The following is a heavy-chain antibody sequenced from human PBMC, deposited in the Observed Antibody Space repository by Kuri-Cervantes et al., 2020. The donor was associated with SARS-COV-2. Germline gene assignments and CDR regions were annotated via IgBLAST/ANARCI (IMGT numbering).Heavy chain of an antibody. CDR2: IYHSGST. CDR3: ARLKAGQFDY. CDR1: GYSISSGYY. J-gene: IGHJ4*02. V-gene: IGHV4-38-2*01. Sequence: GSLRLSCAVSGYSISSGYYWGWIRQPPGKGLEWIGSIYHSGSTYSNPSLKSRVTISVDTSKNQFSLKLSSVTAADTAVYYCARLKAGQFDYWGQGTLVTVSS.